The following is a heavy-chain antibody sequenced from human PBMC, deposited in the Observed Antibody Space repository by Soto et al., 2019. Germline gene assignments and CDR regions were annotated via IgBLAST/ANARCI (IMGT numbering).Heavy chain of an antibody. V-gene: IGHV4-34*01. CDR1: GRSFSGYQ. CDR2: INHSGGP. CDR3: ARGWGAAFDH. D-gene: IGHD3-16*01. Sequence: QVQLQQWGAGLLKPSETLSLTCAVNGRSFSGYQWTWFRQPPGKGLEWIGEINHSGGPNYNASLGGTVTKSLYTSKDQMSLSLALLTGADTAVYYWARGWGAAFDHWGQGTLVTVS. J-gene: IGHJ4*02.